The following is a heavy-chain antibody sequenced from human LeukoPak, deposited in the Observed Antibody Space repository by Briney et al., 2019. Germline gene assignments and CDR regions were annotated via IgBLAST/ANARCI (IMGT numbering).Heavy chain of an antibody. J-gene: IGHJ5*02. D-gene: IGHD2-15*01. Sequence: SETLSLTCTVSGASISSGGYYCSCIRQHPRKGLEWIGYIYYSGSTYYNPSLKSRVTISVDTSKNQFSLKLSSVTAADTAVYYCARMPQIYCSGGSCYSGWFDPWGQGTMVTVSS. V-gene: IGHV4-31*03. CDR2: IYYSGST. CDR1: GASISSGGYY. CDR3: ARMPQIYCSGGSCYSGWFDP.